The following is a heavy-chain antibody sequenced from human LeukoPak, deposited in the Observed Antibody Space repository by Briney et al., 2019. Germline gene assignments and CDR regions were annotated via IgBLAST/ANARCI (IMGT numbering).Heavy chain of an antibody. Sequence: SETLSLTCGVYGGSFSGYYWSWIRQPPGKGLEWIGEINHSGSTNHNPSLKSRVTISVDTSKNQFSLKLSSVTAADTAVYYCAKESCSGGSCYIFDYWGQGTLVTVSS. CDR2: INHSGST. CDR1: GGSFSGYY. J-gene: IGHJ4*02. CDR3: AKESCSGGSCYIFDY. V-gene: IGHV4-34*01. D-gene: IGHD2-15*01.